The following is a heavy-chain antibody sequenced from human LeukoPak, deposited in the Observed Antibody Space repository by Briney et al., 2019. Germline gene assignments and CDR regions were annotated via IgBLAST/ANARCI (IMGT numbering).Heavy chain of an antibody. CDR2: IKQDGSEK. J-gene: IGHJ3*02. CDR1: GFTFSSYW. D-gene: IGHD3-16*02. CDR3: ARDRGYDYVWGSYRYTGAFDI. Sequence: PGGSLRLSCAASGFTFSSYWMSWVRQAPGKGLEWVANIKQDGSEKYYVDSVKGRFTISRDNAKNSLYLQMNSLRAEDTAAYYCARDRGYDYVWGSYRYTGAFDIWGQGTMVTVSS. V-gene: IGHV3-7*01.